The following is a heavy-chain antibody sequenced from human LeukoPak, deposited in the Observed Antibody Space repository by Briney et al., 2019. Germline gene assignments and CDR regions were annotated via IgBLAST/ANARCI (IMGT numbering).Heavy chain of an antibody. J-gene: IGHJ5*01. CDR2: IKQDGSEK. CDR1: GFTFSSRDW. D-gene: IGHD5-24*01. V-gene: IGHV3-7*03. Sequence: GGSLRLSCVASGFTFSSRDWMTWVRQAPGKGLEWVANIKQDGSEKNYVDSVKGRFTISRDNSKNTLYLQMNSLRAEDTAVYYCAKDDNWLQFESWGQGTLVTVSS. CDR3: AKDDNWLQFES.